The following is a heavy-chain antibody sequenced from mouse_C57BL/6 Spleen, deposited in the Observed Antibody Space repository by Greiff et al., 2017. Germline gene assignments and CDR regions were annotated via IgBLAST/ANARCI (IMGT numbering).Heavy chain of an antibody. J-gene: IGHJ1*03. Sequence: QVQLKQSGAELAKPGASVKLSCKASGYTFTSYWMHWVKQRPGQGLEWIGYINPSSGYTKYNQKFKDKATLTADKSSSTAYMQLSSLTYEDSAVYYCATTMITRYFDVWGTGTTVTVSS. CDR2: INPSSGYT. CDR1: GYTFTSYW. D-gene: IGHD2-4*01. V-gene: IGHV1-7*01. CDR3: ATTMITRYFDV.